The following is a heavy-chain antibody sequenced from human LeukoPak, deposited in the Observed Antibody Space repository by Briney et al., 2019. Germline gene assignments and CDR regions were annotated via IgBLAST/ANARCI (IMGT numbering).Heavy chain of an antibody. CDR1: GFTFSSSA. CDR3: ARGGSYPGPYYYGMDV. Sequence: GGSLRLSCAASGFTFSSSAMSWVRQAPGKGLEWVSAISNNGGYTYYADSVQGRFTISRDNSKSTLCLQMNSLRAEDTAVYYCARGGSYPGPYYYGMDVWGQGTTVTVSS. J-gene: IGHJ6*02. D-gene: IGHD1-26*01. V-gene: IGHV3-23*01. CDR2: ISNNGGYT.